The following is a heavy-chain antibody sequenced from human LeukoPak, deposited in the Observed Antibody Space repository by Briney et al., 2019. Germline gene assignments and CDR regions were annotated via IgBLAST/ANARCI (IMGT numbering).Heavy chain of an antibody. CDR1: GYTFTGYY. CDR3: ARARDDQQWLAEFAFDI. CDR2: INPNSGGT. D-gene: IGHD6-19*01. J-gene: IGHJ3*02. V-gene: IGHV1-2*02. Sequence: ASVKVSCKASGYTFTGYYMHWVRQAPGQGLEWMGWINPNSGGTNYAQKFQGRVTMTRDTSISTAYMELSRLRSDDTAVYYCARARDDQQWLAEFAFDIWGQGTMVTVSS.